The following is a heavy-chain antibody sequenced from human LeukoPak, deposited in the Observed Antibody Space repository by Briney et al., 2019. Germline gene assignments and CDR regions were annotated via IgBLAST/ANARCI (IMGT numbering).Heavy chain of an antibody. CDR1: GFSFSSYW. CDR2: INNDGSST. D-gene: IGHD3-16*01. Sequence: GGSLRLSCAASGFSFSSYWMHWVRHPPGKGLVWVSQINNDGSSTNYADSVKGRFTISRDNAKNTLYLQMNSLRAEDTAVYYCARGLRGPEYWGQGTLVTVSS. V-gene: IGHV3-74*01. CDR3: ARGLRGPEY. J-gene: IGHJ4*02.